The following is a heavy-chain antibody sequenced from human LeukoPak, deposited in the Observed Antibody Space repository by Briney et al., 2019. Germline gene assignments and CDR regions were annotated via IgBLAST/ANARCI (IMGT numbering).Heavy chain of an antibody. D-gene: IGHD3-22*01. CDR2: INHSGST. J-gene: IGHJ4*02. V-gene: IGHV4-34*01. CDR3: ARRQNYYDSSGYYDY. Sequence: PSETLSLTCAVYGGSFSGYYWSWIRQPPGKGLEWIGEINHSGSTNYNPSLKSRVTISVDTSKNQFSLKLSSVTAADTAVYYCARRQNYYDSSGYYDYWGQGTLVTVSS. CDR1: GGSFSGYY.